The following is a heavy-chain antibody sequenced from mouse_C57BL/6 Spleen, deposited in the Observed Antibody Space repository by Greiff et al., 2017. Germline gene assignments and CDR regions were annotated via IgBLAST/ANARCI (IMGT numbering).Heavy chain of an antibody. Sequence: VQLQESGPELVKPGASVKISCKASGYAFSSSWMNWVKQRPGKGLEGIGRIYPGDGDTNYNGKFKGKATLTADKSSSTAYMQLSSLTSEDSAVYFCAREDGPFDYWGQGTTLTVSS. CDR2: IYPGDGDT. V-gene: IGHV1-82*01. CDR3: AREDGPFDY. J-gene: IGHJ2*01. D-gene: IGHD2-3*01. CDR1: GYAFSSSW.